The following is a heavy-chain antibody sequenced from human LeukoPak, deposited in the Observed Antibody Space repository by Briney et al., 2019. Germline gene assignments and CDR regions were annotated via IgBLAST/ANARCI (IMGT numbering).Heavy chain of an antibody. J-gene: IGHJ4*02. CDR1: GFTFSSYA. Sequence: GGSLRLSCAASGFTFSSYAMHWVRQAPGKGLEWVAVISYDGSNKYYADSVKGRFTISRDNSKNTLYPQMNSLRAEDTAVYYCAREAGGGSSLNFDYWGQGTLVTVSS. CDR3: AREAGGGSSLNFDY. V-gene: IGHV3-30-3*01. CDR2: ISYDGSNK. D-gene: IGHD6-13*01.